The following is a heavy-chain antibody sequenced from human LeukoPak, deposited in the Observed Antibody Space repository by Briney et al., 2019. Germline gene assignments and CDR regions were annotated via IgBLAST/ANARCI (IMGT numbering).Heavy chain of an antibody. J-gene: IGHJ4*02. CDR2: IKQDGSEK. CDR1: GFTFSSYW. D-gene: IGHD3-10*01. V-gene: IGHV3-7*03. CDR3: ARVGYGSGSYYFDY. Sequence: GGSLRLSCAASGFTFSSYWMSWVRQAPGKGLEWVANIKQDGSEKYYVDSVKGRFTISRDNAKNSLYLQMNSLRAEDTAAYYCARVGYGSGSYYFDYWGQGTLVTVSS.